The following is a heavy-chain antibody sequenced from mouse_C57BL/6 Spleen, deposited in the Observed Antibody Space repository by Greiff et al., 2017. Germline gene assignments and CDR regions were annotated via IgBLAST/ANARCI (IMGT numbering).Heavy chain of an antibody. CDR2: IDPSDSET. Sequence: QVQLQQPGAELVRPGSSVKLSCKASGYPFTSYWLHWVQQRPIQGLEWIGNIDPSDSETHYTQKFKDKATLTVDKSSSTAYMQLSSLTSEDSAVYYCARGGYDGYYVFAYWGQGTLVTVSA. CDR3: ARGGYDGYYVFAY. V-gene: IGHV1-52*01. J-gene: IGHJ3*01. CDR1: GYPFTSYW. D-gene: IGHD2-3*01.